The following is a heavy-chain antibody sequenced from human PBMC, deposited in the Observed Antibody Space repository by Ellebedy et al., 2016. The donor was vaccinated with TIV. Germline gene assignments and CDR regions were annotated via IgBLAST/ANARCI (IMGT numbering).Heavy chain of an antibody. D-gene: IGHD4-23*01. J-gene: IGHJ4*02. V-gene: IGHV1-69*13. CDR2: IIPIFGTA. CDR1: GYTFTSYG. Sequence: SVKVSCXASGYTFTSYGISWVRQAPGQGLEWMGGIIPIFGTANYAQKFQGRVTITADESTSTAYMELSSLRSEDTAVYYCARAPDYGGREDYWGQGTLVTVSS. CDR3: ARAPDYGGREDY.